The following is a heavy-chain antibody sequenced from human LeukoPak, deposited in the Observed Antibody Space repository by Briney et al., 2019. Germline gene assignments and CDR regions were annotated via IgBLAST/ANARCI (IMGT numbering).Heavy chain of an antibody. CDR3: AREESGGYFDY. Sequence: ASVKVSCKASGYTFSGYYIHWVRQGPGQGLEWMGWINPNSGTNYAQNFQGRVTMTRDTSISTAYMELSRLRSDDTAVYYCAREESGGYFDYGGQGTLVTHSS. V-gene: IGHV1-2*02. D-gene: IGHD2-8*02. CDR2: INPNSGT. CDR1: GYTFSGYY. J-gene: IGHJ4*02.